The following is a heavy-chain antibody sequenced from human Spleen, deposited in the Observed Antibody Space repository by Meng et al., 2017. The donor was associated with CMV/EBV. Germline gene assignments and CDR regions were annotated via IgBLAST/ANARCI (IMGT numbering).Heavy chain of an antibody. Sequence: SLKISCAASGFTFDDYAMYWVRQAPGKGLEWVSGISWNSGSIGYADSVKGRFTISRDNAKNSLYLQMNSLRAEDTAVYYCARGGRLGYYYGMDVWGQGTTVTVSS. CDR2: ISWNSGSI. CDR1: GFTFDDYA. V-gene: IGHV3-9*01. CDR3: ARGGRLGYYYGMDV. J-gene: IGHJ6*02. D-gene: IGHD3-16*01.